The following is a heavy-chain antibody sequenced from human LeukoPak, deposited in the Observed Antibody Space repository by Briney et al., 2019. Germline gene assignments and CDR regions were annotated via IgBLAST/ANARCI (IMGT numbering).Heavy chain of an antibody. CDR3: ARPLGVVIPYNWFDP. Sequence: ASVKVSCKASGYTFTGYYMHWVGQAPGQGLEWMGWINPTSGGTNYAQKFQGRVTMTRDTSISTAYMELSRLRSDDTAVYYCARPLGVVIPYNWFDPWGQGTLVTVSS. J-gene: IGHJ5*02. D-gene: IGHD3-3*01. V-gene: IGHV1-2*02. CDR1: GYTFTGYY. CDR2: INPTSGGT.